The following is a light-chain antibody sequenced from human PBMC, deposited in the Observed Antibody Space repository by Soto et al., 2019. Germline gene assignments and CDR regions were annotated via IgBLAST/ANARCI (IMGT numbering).Light chain of an antibody. Sequence: QSVLTQPPSVSGAPGERVTISCTGSSSNIGADHDVHWYQQFPGTAPKLLIYGNNNRPSGVPDRFSGSKSGTSASLAITGLRAEDEGDYYCCSYAGRSTWVFGGGTKLTVL. V-gene: IGLV1-40*01. J-gene: IGLJ3*02. CDR1: SSNIGADHD. CDR2: GNN. CDR3: CSYAGRSTWV.